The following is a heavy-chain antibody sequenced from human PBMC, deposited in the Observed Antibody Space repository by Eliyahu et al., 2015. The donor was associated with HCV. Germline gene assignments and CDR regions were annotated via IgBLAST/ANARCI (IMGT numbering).Heavy chain of an antibody. V-gene: IGHV3-21*01. CDR1: GFTFSSXX. CDR3: ARVSRYCSSTSCVNWFDP. J-gene: IGHJ5*02. D-gene: IGHD2-2*01. Sequence: EVQLVESGGGLVKPGGSLRLSCAASGFTFSSXXXNWVRQAPGKGLEWVSSISSSXXYIYYADSVKGRFTISRDNAKNSLYLQMNSLRAEDTAVYYCARVSRYCSSTSCVNWFDPWGQGTLVTVSS. CDR2: ISSSXXYI.